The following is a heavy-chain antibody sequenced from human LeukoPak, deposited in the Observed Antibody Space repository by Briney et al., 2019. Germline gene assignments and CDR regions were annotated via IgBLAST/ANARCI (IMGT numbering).Heavy chain of an antibody. D-gene: IGHD3-16*01. CDR2: IYYSGGT. CDR3: ARWRVGGLLIQH. CDR1: GGSISSSSYY. J-gene: IGHJ1*01. Sequence: NPSETLSLTCTVSGGSISSSSYYWGWIRQPPGKGLEWIGSIYYSGGTYYNPSLKSRVTISVDTSKNQFSLKLSSVTAADTAVYYCARWRVGGLLIQHWGQGTLVTVSS. V-gene: IGHV4-39*07.